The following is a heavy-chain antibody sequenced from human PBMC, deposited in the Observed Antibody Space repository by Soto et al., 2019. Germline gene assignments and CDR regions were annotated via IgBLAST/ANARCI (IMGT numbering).Heavy chain of an antibody. V-gene: IGHV1-69*13. CDR3: ARGGILRFLEWSPNWFDP. Sequence: ASVKVSCKASGGTFSSYAISWVRQAPGQGLEWMGGIIPIFGTANYAQKFQGRVTITADESTSTAYMELSSLRSEDTAVYYCARGGILRFLEWSPNWFDPWGQGTLVTVSS. CDR1: GGTFSSYA. D-gene: IGHD3-3*01. CDR2: IIPIFGTA. J-gene: IGHJ5*02.